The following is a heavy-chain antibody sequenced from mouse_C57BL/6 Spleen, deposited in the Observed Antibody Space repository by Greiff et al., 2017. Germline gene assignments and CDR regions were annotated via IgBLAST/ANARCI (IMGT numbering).Heavy chain of an antibody. CDR2: IDPSDSYT. D-gene: IGHD2-5*01. CDR3: ARPDSNYEAWFAY. V-gene: IGHV1-69*01. CDR1: GYTFTSYW. Sequence: QVQLQQPGAELVMPGASVKLSCKASGYTFTSYWMHWVKQRPGQGLEWIGEIDPSDSYTNYNQKFKGKSTLTVDKSSSTAYMQLSSLTSEDSAVYYCARPDSNYEAWFAYWGQGTLVTVSA. J-gene: IGHJ3*01.